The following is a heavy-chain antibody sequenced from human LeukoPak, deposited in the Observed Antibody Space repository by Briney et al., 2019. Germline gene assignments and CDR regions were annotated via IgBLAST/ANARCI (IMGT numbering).Heavy chain of an antibody. V-gene: IGHV3-30*02. CDR2: IRYDGSNK. CDR3: AKDHVNCGGDCYSEGFDY. J-gene: IGHJ4*02. Sequence: GGSLRLSCAASGFTFSSYGMHWVRQAPGKGLEWVAFIRYDGSNKYYADSVKGRFTISRDNSKNTLYLQMNSLRAEDTAVYYCAKDHVNCGGDCYSEGFDYWGQGTLVTVSS. CDR1: GFTFSSYG. D-gene: IGHD2-21*02.